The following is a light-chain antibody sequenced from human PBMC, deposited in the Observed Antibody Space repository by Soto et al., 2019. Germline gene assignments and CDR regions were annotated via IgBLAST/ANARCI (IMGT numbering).Light chain of an antibody. Sequence: EIVLTQSPGTLSLSPGERATLSCRASQSVTSSSLAWYQQKPGQAPRLLIYGASGRATGIPDRVSGSGSGTDFTLTISRLEPEDFAVYFYHQYSSSPWTFGQGTKVEVK. CDR3: HQYSSSPWT. V-gene: IGKV3-20*01. J-gene: IGKJ1*01. CDR1: QSVTSSS. CDR2: GAS.